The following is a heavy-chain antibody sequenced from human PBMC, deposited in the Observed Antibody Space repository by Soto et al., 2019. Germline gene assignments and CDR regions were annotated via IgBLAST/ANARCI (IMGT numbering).Heavy chain of an antibody. CDR1: GGSISSGDYY. Sequence: QVQLQESGPGLVKPSQTLSLTCTVSGGSISSGDYYWSWIRQPPGKGLEWIGYIYYSGSTYYNPSLKSRVTISVDTSKNQFSLKLSSVTAADTAVYYCARDTPSPPDDYGDYVSWFDPWGQGTLVTVSS. J-gene: IGHJ5*02. D-gene: IGHD4-17*01. CDR2: IYYSGST. CDR3: ARDTPSPPDDYGDYVSWFDP. V-gene: IGHV4-30-4*01.